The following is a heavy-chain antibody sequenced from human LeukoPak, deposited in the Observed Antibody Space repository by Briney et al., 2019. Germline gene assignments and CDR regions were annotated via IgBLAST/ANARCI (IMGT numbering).Heavy chain of an antibody. Sequence: GGSLRLSCAASGFTFSSYAMSWVRQAPGKGLEWVSAISGSGGSTYYADSVKGRFTISRDNSKNTLYLQINSLRAEDTAVYYCAKWSRYGSGSLDYWGQGTLVTVSS. V-gene: IGHV3-23*01. CDR3: AKWSRYGSGSLDY. CDR1: GFTFSSYA. D-gene: IGHD3-10*01. J-gene: IGHJ4*02. CDR2: ISGSGGST.